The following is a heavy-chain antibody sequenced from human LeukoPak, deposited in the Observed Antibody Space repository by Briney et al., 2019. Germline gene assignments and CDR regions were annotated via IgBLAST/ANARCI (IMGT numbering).Heavy chain of an antibody. CDR1: GYTFTAYY. Sequence: ASVKVSCKASGYTFTAYYIHWVRQAPGQGLEWVGLINPTGTTTLYAQKFQGRVTLTRDMSTSTDYMELRSLKSEDTAIYYCARCTTAGTGWCNWFDPWGQGTLVTVSS. V-gene: IGHV1-46*01. CDR2: INPTGTTT. D-gene: IGHD6-19*01. J-gene: IGHJ5*02. CDR3: ARCTTAGTGWCNWFDP.